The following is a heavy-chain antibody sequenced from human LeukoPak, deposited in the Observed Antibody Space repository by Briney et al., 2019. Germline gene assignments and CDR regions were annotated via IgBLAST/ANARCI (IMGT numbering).Heavy chain of an antibody. J-gene: IGHJ3*01. CDR3: ARWPLTDLAFDV. CDR2: IYSTGSA. CDR1: GGSISNYY. Sequence: SETLSPTCTVSGGSISNYYWSWIRQPPGKGLEWIAYIYSTGSAIYNPSLRSRVTISVDTSKNQFSLNLSSVTAADTAVYFCARWPLTDLAFDVWGQGTMVTVSS. D-gene: IGHD2-21*02. V-gene: IGHV4-59*12.